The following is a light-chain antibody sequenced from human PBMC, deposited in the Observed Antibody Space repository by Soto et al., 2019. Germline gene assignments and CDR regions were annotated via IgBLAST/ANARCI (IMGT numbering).Light chain of an antibody. CDR2: RNN. Sequence: QSVLTQPPSASGTPGQRVTISCSGSSSNIGSNYVYWYQQLPGTAPKLLIYRNNQRPSGVPDRFSGSKSGTSASLAISGRLSEDEADYYCAAWDASLSGPVFGGGTQLTVL. CDR3: AAWDASLSGPV. V-gene: IGLV1-47*01. CDR1: SSNIGSNY. J-gene: IGLJ7*01.